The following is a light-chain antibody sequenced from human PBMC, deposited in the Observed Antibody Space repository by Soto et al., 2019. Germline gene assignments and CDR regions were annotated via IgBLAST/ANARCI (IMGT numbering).Light chain of an antibody. V-gene: IGLV2-23*01. Sequence: QSALTQPASVSGSPGQSITIPCTGTSSDVGRYNLVSWYQQHPGKDPKLIIYEGTRRPSGVSWRFSGSKSGNRASLTISGIPPEDDADDYCCSYAGGWNLVVFGAGTQLTVL. CDR3: CSYAGGWNLVV. J-gene: IGLJ7*01. CDR2: EGT. CDR1: SSDVGRYNL.